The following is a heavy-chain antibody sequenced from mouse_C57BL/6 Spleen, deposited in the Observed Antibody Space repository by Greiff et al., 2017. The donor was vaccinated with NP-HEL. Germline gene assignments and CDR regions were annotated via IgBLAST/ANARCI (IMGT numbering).Heavy chain of an antibody. CDR2: ISDGGSYT. J-gene: IGHJ2*01. V-gene: IGHV5-4*01. D-gene: IGHD4-1*01. Sequence: EVMLVESGGGLVKPGGSLKLSCAASGFTFSSYAMSWVRQTPEKRLEWVATISDGGSYTYYPDNVKGRFTISRDNAKNNLYLQMSHLKSEDTAVYYCARDLTGFDYWGQGTTLTVSS. CDR1: GFTFSSYA. CDR3: ARDLTGFDY.